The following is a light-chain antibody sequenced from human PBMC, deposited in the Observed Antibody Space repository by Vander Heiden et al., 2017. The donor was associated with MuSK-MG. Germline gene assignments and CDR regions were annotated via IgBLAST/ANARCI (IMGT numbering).Light chain of an antibody. CDR3: AASDDSLSGRV. J-gene: IGLJ3*02. CDR2: RNN. Sequence: QSVLTQPPSASGTPGQRVTISCSGSSSNIGSNYVYWYQQLPGTAPKLLIYRNNQRPSGVPDRFSGSKSGTSASLAISGRRSEDEADYYCAASDDSLSGRVFGGGTKLTVL. V-gene: IGLV1-47*01. CDR1: SSNIGSNY.